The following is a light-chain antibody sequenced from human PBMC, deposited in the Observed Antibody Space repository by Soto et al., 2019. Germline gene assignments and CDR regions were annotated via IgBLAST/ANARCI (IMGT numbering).Light chain of an antibody. CDR3: QQSYYIPRS. Sequence: DIQMTQSPSSVSASVGDRVTITCRASHNINNYLNWYQQKPGTAPKPLIYAASSLQPGVPSRFNGSRSATDFTLTISSLQPEDSATYYCQQSYYIPRSFGQGTKLEIK. V-gene: IGKV1-39*01. CDR1: HNINNY. J-gene: IGKJ2*03. CDR2: AAS.